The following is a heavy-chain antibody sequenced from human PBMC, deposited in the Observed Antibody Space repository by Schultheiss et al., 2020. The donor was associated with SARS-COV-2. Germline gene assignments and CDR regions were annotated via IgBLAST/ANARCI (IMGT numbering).Heavy chain of an antibody. J-gene: IGHJ5*02. CDR1: GGSISSGGYY. CDR3: ARDRDSSGWYVGWFDP. D-gene: IGHD6-19*01. Sequence: SETLSLTCTVSGGSISSGGYYWSWIRQHPGKGLEWIGYIYYSGSTYYNPSLKSRVTISVDTSKNQFSLKLSSVTAADTAVYYCARDRDSSGWYVGWFDPWGQGTLVTVSS. V-gene: IGHV4-31*03. CDR2: IYYSGST.